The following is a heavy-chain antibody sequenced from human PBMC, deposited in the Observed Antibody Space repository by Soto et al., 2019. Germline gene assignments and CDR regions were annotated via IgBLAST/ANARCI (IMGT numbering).Heavy chain of an antibody. CDR3: ARAPVVVVPPGAFDI. D-gene: IGHD3-22*01. CDR2: IIPIFGTA. J-gene: IGHJ3*02. V-gene: IGHV1-69*13. CDR1: GGTFSSYA. Sequence: ASVKVSCKASGGTFSSYAISWVRQAPGQGLEWMGGIIPIFGTANYAQKFQGRVTITADESTSTAYMELSSLRSEDTAVYYCARAPVVVVPPGAFDIWGQGTMVTVS.